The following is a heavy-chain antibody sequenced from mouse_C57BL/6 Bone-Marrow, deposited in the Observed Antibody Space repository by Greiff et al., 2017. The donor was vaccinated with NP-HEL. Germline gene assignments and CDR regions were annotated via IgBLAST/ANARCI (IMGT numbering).Heavy chain of an antibody. J-gene: IGHJ1*03. D-gene: IGHD4-1*01. CDR3: ATSNWAWYFDV. V-gene: IGHV2-4*01. CDR2: IWSGGST. CDR1: GFSLTSYG. Sequence: VQVVESGPGLVQPSQSLSITCTVSGFSLTSYGVHWVRQPPGKGLEWLGVIWSGGSTDYNAAFISRLSISKDNSKSQVFFKMNSLQADDTAIYYCATSNWAWYFDVWGTGTTVTVSS.